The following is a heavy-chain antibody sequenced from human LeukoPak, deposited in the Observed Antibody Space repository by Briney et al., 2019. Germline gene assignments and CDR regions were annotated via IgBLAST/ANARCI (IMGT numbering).Heavy chain of an antibody. CDR2: INPNSGGT. V-gene: IGHV1-2*02. Sequence: ASVKVSCKASGYTFTGYYMHWVRQAPGQGLEWMVWINPNSGGTNYAQKFQGRVTMTRDTSISTAYMELSRLRSDDTAVYYCARDPGGSTTYNWFDPWGQGTLVTVSS. D-gene: IGHD2-2*01. CDR3: ARDPGGSTTYNWFDP. CDR1: GYTFTGYY. J-gene: IGHJ5*02.